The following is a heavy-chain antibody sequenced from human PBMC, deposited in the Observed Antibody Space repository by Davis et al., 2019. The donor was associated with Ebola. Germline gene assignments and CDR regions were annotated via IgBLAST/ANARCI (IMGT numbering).Heavy chain of an antibody. J-gene: IGHJ5*02. CDR3: ARAPTRFLEWLWFDP. V-gene: IGHV4-34*01. CDR2: INNSGRT. Sequence: MPSETLSLTCAVYGGAFTGYYWSWIRQAPGKGLEWIGEINNSGRTNYNPSLKSRVTISVDTSKNQFSLKLSSVTAADTAVYYGARAPTRFLEWLWFDPWGQGTLVTVSS. D-gene: IGHD3-3*01. CDR1: GGAFTGYY.